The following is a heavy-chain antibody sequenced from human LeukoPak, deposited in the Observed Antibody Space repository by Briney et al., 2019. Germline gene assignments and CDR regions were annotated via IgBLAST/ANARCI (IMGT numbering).Heavy chain of an antibody. CDR2: INPNSGGT. D-gene: IGHD2-2*03. CDR1: GYTFTGYY. V-gene: IGHV1-2*02. Sequence: ASVKVSCKASGYTFTGYYMHWVRQAPGQGLEWMGWINPNSGGTNYAQKFQGRVTMTRDTSISTAYMELSRLRSDDTAVYYCARDGMGIVVVPAAPTPPDYWGQGTLVSVSS. CDR3: ARDGMGIVVVPAAPTPPDY. J-gene: IGHJ4*02.